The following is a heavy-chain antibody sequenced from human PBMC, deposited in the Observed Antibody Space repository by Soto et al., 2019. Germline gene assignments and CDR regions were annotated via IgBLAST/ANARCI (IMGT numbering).Heavy chain of an antibody. CDR3: ARGDNIAAAVSGWFDP. Sequence: GGSLRLACAASGFTFSSYGMHWVRQAPGKGLEWVAVIWYDGSNKYYADSVKGRFTISRDNSKNTLYLQMNSLRAEDTAVYYCARGDNIAAAVSGWFDPWGQGTLVTVSS. V-gene: IGHV3-33*01. J-gene: IGHJ5*02. CDR2: IWYDGSNK. D-gene: IGHD6-13*01. CDR1: GFTFSSYG.